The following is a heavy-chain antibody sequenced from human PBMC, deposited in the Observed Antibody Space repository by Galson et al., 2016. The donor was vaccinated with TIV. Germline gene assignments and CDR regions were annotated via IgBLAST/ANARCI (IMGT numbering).Heavy chain of an antibody. J-gene: IGHJ6*02. CDR3: ARGRRIMLRGGEVPPYGMDV. D-gene: IGHD3-10*01. V-gene: IGHV4-34*01. CDR2: TNYRGST. Sequence: SKTLSLTCTVSGGSFSEFYWHWIRQSPGKRLEWIGDTNYRGSTDYNPSLEGRVTISVATSKNQFSLKLTSLSAADTSVYYCARGRRIMLRGGEVPPYGMDVWGQGTMVTVSS. CDR1: GGSFSEFY.